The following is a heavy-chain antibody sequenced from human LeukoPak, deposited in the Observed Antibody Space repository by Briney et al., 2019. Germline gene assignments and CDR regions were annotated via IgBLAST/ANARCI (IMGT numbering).Heavy chain of an antibody. CDR3: ARIGLKTTGYYRLDY. Sequence: ASVKVSCKASGYTFTGHYLHWVRQAPGQGLEWMGWLNPNTGDRLYIQKFQGRVTMTGDTSISTAYMELSRLMSDDTAVYYCARIGLKTTGYYRLDYWGQGTLVTVSS. CDR2: LNPNTGDR. D-gene: IGHD3-9*01. J-gene: IGHJ4*02. CDR1: GYTFTGHY. V-gene: IGHV1-2*02.